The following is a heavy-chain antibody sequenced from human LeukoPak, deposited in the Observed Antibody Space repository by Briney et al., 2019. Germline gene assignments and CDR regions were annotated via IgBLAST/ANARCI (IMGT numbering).Heavy chain of an antibody. Sequence: SETLSLTCTVSGGSISSSSYYWGWIRQPPGKGLEWIGSIYYSGSTYYNPSLKSRVTISVDTSKNQFSLKLSSVTTAGTAVYYCARSYYYDSSGNTPYDAFDIWGQGTMVTVSS. J-gene: IGHJ3*02. CDR1: GGSISSSSYY. V-gene: IGHV4-39*07. CDR2: IYYSGST. CDR3: ARSYYYDSSGNTPYDAFDI. D-gene: IGHD3-22*01.